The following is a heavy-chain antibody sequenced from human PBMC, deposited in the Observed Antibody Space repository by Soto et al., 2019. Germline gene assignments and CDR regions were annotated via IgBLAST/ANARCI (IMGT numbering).Heavy chain of an antibody. CDR3: ARGPHPPCDSYLRPYFDY. V-gene: IGHV4-31*02. CDR1: GGTIDSGAYY. CDR2: IYYSGNT. J-gene: IGHJ4*02. D-gene: IGHD2-21*01. Sequence: QVQLQESGPGLVKPSQTLSLTCTVSGGTIDSGAYYWSWIRQHPGKGLEWIGYIYYSGNTFYNPSLRSRVTISLGTSNSQFSLKMGSVTAADTAVYYCARGPHPPCDSYLRPYFDYWGQGTLVTVSS.